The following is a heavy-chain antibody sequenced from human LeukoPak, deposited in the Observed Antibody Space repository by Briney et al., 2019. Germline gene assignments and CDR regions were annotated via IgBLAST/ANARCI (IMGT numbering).Heavy chain of an antibody. Sequence: HPGGSLRLSCAASGFTFSSYSMQWVRQTPGKGLEWVGIMSNSGENTFYGEAVKGRFTISRDNSQNTLYLQMNSLRAEDTAVYYCARASYQLRSENREIDYWGQGTLVTVSS. J-gene: IGHJ4*02. CDR2: MSNSGENT. D-gene: IGHD2-2*01. V-gene: IGHV3-33*05. CDR3: ARASYQLRSENREIDY. CDR1: GFTFSSYS.